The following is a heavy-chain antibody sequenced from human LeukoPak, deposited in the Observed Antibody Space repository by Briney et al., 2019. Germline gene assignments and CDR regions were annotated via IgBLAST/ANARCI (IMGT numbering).Heavy chain of an antibody. CDR2: INHSGGT. CDR3: ARGDGVVPVYYFDY. V-gene: IGHV4-34*01. Sequence: PSETLSLTCAVYGGSFSGYYWSWIRQPPGKGLEWVGEINHSGGTNYNPSLKSRVTISVDTSKNQFSLKLSSVTAADTAVYYCARGDGVVPVYYFDYWGQGTLVTVSS. D-gene: IGHD2-2*01. J-gene: IGHJ4*02. CDR1: GGSFSGYY.